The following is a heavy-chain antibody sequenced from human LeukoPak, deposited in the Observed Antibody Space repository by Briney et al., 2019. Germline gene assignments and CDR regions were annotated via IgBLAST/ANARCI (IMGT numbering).Heavy chain of an antibody. CDR3: ARGPVTRFEI. Sequence: GGSLRLSCAASGFTVSSNYMSWVRQAPGKGLEWVSVIYSGGTTYYADSVKGRSTISRDNSNNTLYLQMNSLRAEDTAVYYCARGPVTRFEIWGQGTMVTVSS. CDR2: IYSGGTT. D-gene: IGHD4-17*01. CDR1: GFTVSSNY. V-gene: IGHV3-53*01. J-gene: IGHJ3*02.